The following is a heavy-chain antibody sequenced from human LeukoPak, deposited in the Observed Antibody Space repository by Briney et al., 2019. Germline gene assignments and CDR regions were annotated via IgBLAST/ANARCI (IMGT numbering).Heavy chain of an antibody. CDR1: GGSISSYY. D-gene: IGHD3-3*01. CDR2: IYYSGST. CDR3: ARRTLIRRSIFGVGYFDY. Sequence: SETLSLTCTVSGGSISSYYWSWIRQPPGKRLEWIGYIYYSGSTNYNPSLKSRVTISVDTSKNQFSLKLSSVTAADTAVYYCARRTLIRRSIFGVGYFDYWGQGTLVTVSS. J-gene: IGHJ4*03. V-gene: IGHV4-59*12.